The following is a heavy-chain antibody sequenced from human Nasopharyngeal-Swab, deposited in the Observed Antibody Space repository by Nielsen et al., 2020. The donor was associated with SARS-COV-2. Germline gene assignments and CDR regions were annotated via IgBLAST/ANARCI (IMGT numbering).Heavy chain of an antibody. J-gene: IGHJ6*02. CDR1: GGSISSSSYY. CDR2: IYYSGST. V-gene: IGHV4-39*07. CDR3: AIGYSGYDRGGGSYYYYYGMDV. Sequence: SATLSLTCTVSGGSISSSSYYWGWIRQPPGKGLEWIGSIYYSGSTYYNPSLKSRVTISVDTSKNQFSLKLSSVTAADTAVYYCAIGYSGYDRGGGSYYYYYGMDVWGQGTTVTVSS. D-gene: IGHD5-12*01.